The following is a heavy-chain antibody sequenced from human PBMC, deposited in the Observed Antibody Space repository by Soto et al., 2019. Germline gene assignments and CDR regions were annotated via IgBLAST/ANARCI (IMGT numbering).Heavy chain of an antibody. J-gene: IGHJ6*03. CDR3: ARESLTRYDILTGYLGGGYFYYMDV. D-gene: IGHD3-9*01. CDR2: INPNSGGT. CDR1: GYTFTGYY. Sequence: ASVKVYCKAAGYTFTGYYMHWLRQTHGQGQERMGWINPNSGGTNYAQKFQGWVTMTRDTSIRTAYMELSRLRSDDTAVYYCARESLTRYDILTGYLGGGYFYYMDVWGKGTTVTVSS. V-gene: IGHV1-2*04.